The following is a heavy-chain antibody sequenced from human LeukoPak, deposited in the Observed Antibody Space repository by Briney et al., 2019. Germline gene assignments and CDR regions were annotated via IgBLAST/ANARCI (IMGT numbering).Heavy chain of an antibody. D-gene: IGHD3-10*01. Sequence: PGGSLRLSCAASGFTFSSYAMSWVRQAPGKGLEWVSAISGSGGSTYYADSVKGRFTISRDNSKNTLYLQMNSLGAEDTAVYYCATHLITMVRGVITLYYFDYWGQGTLVTVSS. CDR2: ISGSGGST. J-gene: IGHJ4*02. CDR1: GFTFSSYA. V-gene: IGHV3-23*01. CDR3: ATHLITMVRGVITLYYFDY.